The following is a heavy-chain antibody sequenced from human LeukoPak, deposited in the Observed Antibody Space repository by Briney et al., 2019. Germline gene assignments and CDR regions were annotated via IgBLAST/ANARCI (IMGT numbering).Heavy chain of an antibody. CDR3: AREIVGTVTTSWSGWFDP. V-gene: IGHV1-2*02. Sequence: ASVKVSCKASGYTFTGYYMHWVRQAPGQGLEWMGWINPNSGGTNYAQKFQGRVTMTRDTSISTAYMELSRLRSDDTAVYYCAREIVGTVTTSWSGWFDPWGQGTLVTVSS. CDR2: INPNSGGT. CDR1: GYTFTGYY. D-gene: IGHD4-17*01. J-gene: IGHJ5*02.